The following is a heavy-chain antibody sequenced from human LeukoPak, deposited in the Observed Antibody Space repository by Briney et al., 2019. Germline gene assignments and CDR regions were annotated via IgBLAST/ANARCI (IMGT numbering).Heavy chain of an antibody. J-gene: IGHJ4*02. CDR1: GFTFSSYS. D-gene: IGHD3-10*01. V-gene: IGHV3-21*01. Sequence: GGSLRLSCAASGFTFSSYSMNWVRQAPGKGLEWVSSISSSSSYIYYADSVKGRFTISRDNAKNSLYLQMNSLRAEDTAVYCCARDCYPSGSGSYCYWGQGTLVTVSS. CDR3: ARDCYPSGSGSYCY. CDR2: ISSSSSYI.